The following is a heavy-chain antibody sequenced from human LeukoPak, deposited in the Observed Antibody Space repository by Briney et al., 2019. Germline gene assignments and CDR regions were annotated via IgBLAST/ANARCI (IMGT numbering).Heavy chain of an antibody. Sequence: GGSLRLSCAASGFSFSTYWMHWVRQAPGKGLVWVSRIDTDGSGTGYADSVKGRFTISRDNAKNTLYLQMNSLTAEDTAVYYCARGGAGTGDYWGQGTLVTVSS. CDR1: GFSFSTYW. D-gene: IGHD6-19*01. V-gene: IGHV3-74*01. CDR2: IDTDGSGT. CDR3: ARGGAGTGDY. J-gene: IGHJ4*02.